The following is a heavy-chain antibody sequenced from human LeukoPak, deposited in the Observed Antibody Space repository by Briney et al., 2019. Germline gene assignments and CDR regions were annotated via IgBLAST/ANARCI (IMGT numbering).Heavy chain of an antibody. CDR3: ARTLYCGGDCYSGHDY. V-gene: IGHV4-39*07. J-gene: IGHJ4*02. CDR2: INHSGST. D-gene: IGHD2-21*02. CDR1: GGSISSSSYY. Sequence: SETLSLTCTVSGGSISSSSYYWGWIRQPPGKGLEWIGEINHSGSTNYNPSLKSRVTISVDTSKDQFSLKLSSVTAADTAVYYCARTLYCGGDCYSGHDYWGQGTLVTVSS.